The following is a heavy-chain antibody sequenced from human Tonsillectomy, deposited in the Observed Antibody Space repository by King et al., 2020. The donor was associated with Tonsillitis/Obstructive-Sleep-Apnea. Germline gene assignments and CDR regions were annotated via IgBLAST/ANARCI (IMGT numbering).Heavy chain of an antibody. CDR1: GLTLSFFA. CDR2: LNNNGGRT. V-gene: IGHV3-64D*06. J-gene: IGHJ4*02. D-gene: IGHD2-8*01. CDR3: VKGMSVSFSPLDY. Sequence: VQLVESGGGLVQPGGSLRLSCSASGLTLSFFAMHWVRQAPGKGLEYVGALNNNGGRTDYADSVKGRFSISRDPSWTTLYLQLSRLAAEDTAIYYCVKGMSVSFSPLDYWGQGTLVTVSS.